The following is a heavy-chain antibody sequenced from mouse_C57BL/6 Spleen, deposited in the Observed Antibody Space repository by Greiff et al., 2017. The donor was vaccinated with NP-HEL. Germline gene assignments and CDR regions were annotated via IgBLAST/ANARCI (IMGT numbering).Heavy chain of an antibody. CDR1: GFTFSSYT. CDR2: ISGGGGNT. V-gene: IGHV5-9*01. J-gene: IGHJ3*01. Sequence: EVQGVESGGGLVKPGGSLKLSCAASGFTFSSYTMSWVRQTPEKRLEWVATISGGGGNTYYPDSVKGRFTISRDNAKNTLYLQISSLRSEDTALYYCARYYGSSSWFAYWGQGTLVTVSA. D-gene: IGHD1-1*01. CDR3: ARYYGSSSWFAY.